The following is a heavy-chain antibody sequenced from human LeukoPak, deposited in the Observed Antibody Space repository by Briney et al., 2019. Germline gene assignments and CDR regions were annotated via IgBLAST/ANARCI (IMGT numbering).Heavy chain of an antibody. CDR1: GGFISSHY. V-gene: IGHV4-59*11. D-gene: IGHD6-19*01. J-gene: IGHJ4*02. CDR2: FHYSGSI. Sequence: SETLSLTCTVSGGFISSHYWSWIRQPPGKGLEWIGNFHYSGSINYNPALKSRVTISVDTSKNQFSLKLTSVIAADTAVYYCARKQWVPYYFDYWGQGTLVTVSS. CDR3: ARKQWVPYYFDY.